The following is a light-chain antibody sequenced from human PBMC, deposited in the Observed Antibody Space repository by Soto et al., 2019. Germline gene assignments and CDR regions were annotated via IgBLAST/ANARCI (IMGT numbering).Light chain of an antibody. Sequence: EIVLTQSPGTLSLSPGERAALSCRASQSLSSSCLAWYQQRPGQAPRLLIYGASNRATGIPDRFSGSGSGTDFTLTISRLEPEDFAVYYCQQRSNWPPWTFGQGTKVDIK. V-gene: IGKV3D-20*02. J-gene: IGKJ1*01. CDR1: QSLSSSC. CDR2: GAS. CDR3: QQRSNWPPWT.